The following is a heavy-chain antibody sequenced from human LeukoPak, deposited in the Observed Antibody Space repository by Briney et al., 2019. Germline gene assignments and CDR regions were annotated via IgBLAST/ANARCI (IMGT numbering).Heavy chain of an antibody. CDR2: IYYSGST. CDR1: GGSLSSYY. V-gene: IGHV4-59*01. D-gene: IGHD6-13*01. Sequence: SETLSLTCTVSGGSLSSYYWSWIRQPPGKGLEWIGYIYYSGSTNYNPSLKSRVTISVDTSKNQFSLKLSSVTAADTAVYYCAKTYQSSSWANLEYWGQGTLVTVSS. J-gene: IGHJ4*02. CDR3: AKTYQSSSWANLEY.